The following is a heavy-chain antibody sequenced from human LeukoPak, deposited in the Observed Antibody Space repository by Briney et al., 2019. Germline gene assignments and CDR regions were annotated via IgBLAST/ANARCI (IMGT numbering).Heavy chain of an antibody. Sequence: RSSETLPLTCTVSGGSISSGSYYWSWIRQPAGKGLEWIGRIYTSGSTNYNPSLKSRVTISVDTSKNQFSLKLSSVTAADTAVYYCASWVLSGYFDYWGQGTLVTVSS. CDR2: IYTSGST. CDR1: GGSISSGSYY. V-gene: IGHV4-61*02. D-gene: IGHD2-15*01. J-gene: IGHJ4*02. CDR3: ASWVLSGYFDY.